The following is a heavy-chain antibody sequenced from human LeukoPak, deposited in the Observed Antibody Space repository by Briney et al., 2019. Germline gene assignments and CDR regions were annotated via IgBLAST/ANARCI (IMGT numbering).Heavy chain of an antibody. CDR1: GGSISSYY. D-gene: IGHD3-9*01. CDR2: IYTSGST. V-gene: IGHV4-4*07. Sequence: SETLSLTCTVSGGSISSYYWSWIRQPAGKGLEGIGRIYTSGSTNYNPSLKSRVTMSVDTSKNQFSLKLSSVTAADTAVYYCARDQGYYDIFVNAFDIWGQGTMVTVSS. J-gene: IGHJ3*02. CDR3: ARDQGYYDIFVNAFDI.